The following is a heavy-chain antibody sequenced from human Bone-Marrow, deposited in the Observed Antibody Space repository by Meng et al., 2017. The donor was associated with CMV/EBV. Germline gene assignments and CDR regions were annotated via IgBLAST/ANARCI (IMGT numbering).Heavy chain of an antibody. Sequence: YGGSLGGCYWSWIRQPPGKGLEWIGEINHSGSTNYNPSLKSRVTISVDTSKNQFSLKLSSVTAADTAVYYCARGRDSSSWYRYYFDYWGQGTLVTVSS. V-gene: IGHV4-34*01. CDR2: INHSGST. J-gene: IGHJ4*02. CDR1: GGSLGGCY. CDR3: ARGRDSSSWYRYYFDY. D-gene: IGHD6-13*01.